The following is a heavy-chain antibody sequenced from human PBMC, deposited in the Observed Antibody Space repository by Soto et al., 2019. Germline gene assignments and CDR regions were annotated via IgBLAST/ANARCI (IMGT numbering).Heavy chain of an antibody. D-gene: IGHD6-19*01. CDR2: EYSGST. Sequence: QVQLQESGPGLVTPSETLSLTCTVSGASITRDHWNWIRQPPGKGLEWIGEYSGSTNYNPSLKSGVTISGDTSKNQSSLKLSSVTPADTAVYFCATYTSGGGGRGYWGQGTLVTVSS. CDR3: ATYTSGGGGRGY. V-gene: IGHV4-59*08. J-gene: IGHJ4*02. CDR1: GASITRDH.